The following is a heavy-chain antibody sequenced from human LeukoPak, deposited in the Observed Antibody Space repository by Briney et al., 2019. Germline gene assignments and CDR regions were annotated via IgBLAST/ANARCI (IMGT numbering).Heavy chain of an antibody. CDR3: AKGLGWSGGFDL. Sequence: GGSLRLSCAASGFTFSNYGMHWVRQAPGKGLEWVAVISYDGNNRYYADSVKGRFTISRDNSKNTLDLQMNSLRAEDTAVYYCAKGLGWSGGFDLWGRGTLVTVSS. CDR2: ISYDGNNR. CDR1: GFTFSNYG. V-gene: IGHV3-30*18. J-gene: IGHJ2*01. D-gene: IGHD3-10*01.